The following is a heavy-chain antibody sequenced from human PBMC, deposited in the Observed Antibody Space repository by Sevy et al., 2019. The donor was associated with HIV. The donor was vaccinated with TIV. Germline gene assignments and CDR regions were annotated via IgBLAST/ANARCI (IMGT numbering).Heavy chain of an antibody. V-gene: IGHV3-30*18. CDR3: AKDGGWYNYAPSDY. CDR2: ISYDGFKT. J-gene: IGHJ4*02. CDR1: GFTFSTYG. D-gene: IGHD1-1*01. Sequence: GGSLRLSCAASGFTFSTYGMHWVRQAPGKGLEWVAVISYDGFKTYYADSMKGRFTISRDNSKNTLYLQMNSLGVEDTALYFCAKDGGWYNYAPSDYWGLGTLVTVSS.